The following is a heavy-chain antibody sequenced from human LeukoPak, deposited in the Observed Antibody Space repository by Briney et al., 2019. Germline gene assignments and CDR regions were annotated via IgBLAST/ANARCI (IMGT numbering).Heavy chain of an antibody. V-gene: IGHV1-69*13. CDR3: AKEGDTALVTGYFDL. CDR1: GGTFGSYV. CDR2: IIPIFGTA. Sequence: GASVKVSCKASGGTFGSYVISWVRQAPGQGLEWMGGIIPIFGTAHYAQKFQGRLTITADESTSTVYMEMSSLRSEDTAMYYCAKEGDTALVTGYFDLWGRGTRVTVSS. J-gene: IGHJ2*01. D-gene: IGHD5-18*01.